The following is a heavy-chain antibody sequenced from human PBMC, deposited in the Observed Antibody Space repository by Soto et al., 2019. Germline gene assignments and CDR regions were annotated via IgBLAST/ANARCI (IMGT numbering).Heavy chain of an antibody. D-gene: IGHD5-18*01. J-gene: IGHJ6*02. CDR2: IKQDGSEK. CDR1: GFTFSSYW. CDR3: ARDGYSSIYYYYGMDV. V-gene: IGHV3-7*05. Sequence: GGSLRLSCAASGFTFSSYWMSWVRQAPGKGLEWVANIKQDGSEKYYVDSVKGRFTISRDNAKNSLYLQMNSLRAEDTAVYYCARDGYSSIYYYYGMDVWGQGTTVTVSS.